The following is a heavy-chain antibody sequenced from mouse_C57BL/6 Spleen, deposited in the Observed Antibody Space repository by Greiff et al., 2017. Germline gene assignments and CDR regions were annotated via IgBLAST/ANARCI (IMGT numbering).Heavy chain of an antibody. J-gene: IGHJ1*03. D-gene: IGHD1-1*01. CDR3: AQRGDYYGGSYVDFGV. CDR2: IWGDGCT. V-gene: IGHV2-3*01. Sequence: VQLQQSGPGLVAPSQSLSITCTVSGFSLTSYGVSWVRQPPGKGLEWLGVIWGDGCTNYHSDIISRLSTSKDNSKSQVFLKLNSLPTDDTATYYCAQRGDYYGGSYVDFGVWGTGATVTVSS. CDR1: GFSLTSYG.